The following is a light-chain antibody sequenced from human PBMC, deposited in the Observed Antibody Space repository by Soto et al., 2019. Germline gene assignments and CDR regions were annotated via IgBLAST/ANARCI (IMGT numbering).Light chain of an antibody. CDR3: TSYTISSTYV. V-gene: IGLV2-14*01. Sequence: QSALTQPASVSGSPGQSITISCTGTSSDVDNYNYVSWYQHHPGKAPKLMIYEVSNRPSGVSNRFSGSKSGNTASLTISGLQAEDEADYYCTSYTISSTYVFATGTKLTVL. CDR1: SSDVDNYNY. J-gene: IGLJ1*01. CDR2: EVS.